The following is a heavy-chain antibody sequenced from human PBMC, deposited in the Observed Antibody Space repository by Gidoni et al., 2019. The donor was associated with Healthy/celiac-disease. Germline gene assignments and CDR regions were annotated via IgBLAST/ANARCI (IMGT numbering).Heavy chain of an antibody. CDR3: ARKTHSSGWYEFIDY. J-gene: IGHJ4*02. V-gene: IGHV4-39*07. CDR1: GGSISSSSYY. D-gene: IGHD6-19*01. Sequence: QLQLQESGPGLVKPSETLSLTCTVSGGSISSSSYYWGWIRQPPGKGLEWSGSSYYSGSTYYNPSLKSRVTISVDTSKNQFSLKLSSVTAADTAVYYCARKTHSSGWYEFIDYWGQGTLVTVSS. CDR2: SYYSGST.